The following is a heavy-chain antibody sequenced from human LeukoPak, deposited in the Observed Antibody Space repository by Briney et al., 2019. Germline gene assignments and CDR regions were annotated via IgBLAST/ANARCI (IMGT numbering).Heavy chain of an antibody. CDR3: ARRMVRGVIGPFDY. J-gene: IGHJ4*02. D-gene: IGHD3-10*01. V-gene: IGHV4-39*07. CDR2: IYYSGST. CDR1: GGSISSSSYY. Sequence: SETLSLTCTVSGGSISSSSYYWGWIRQPPGKGLEWIGSIYYSGSTYYNPSLKSRVTISGDTSKNQFSLKLSSVTAADTAVYYCARRMVRGVIGPFDYWGQGTLVTVSS.